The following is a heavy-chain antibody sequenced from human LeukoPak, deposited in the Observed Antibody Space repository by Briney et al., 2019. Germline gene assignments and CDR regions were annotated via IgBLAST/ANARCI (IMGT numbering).Heavy chain of an antibody. CDR3: ARGMAVAGRGNWFDP. Sequence: NPSETLSLTCTVSGGSISSYYWSWIRQPPGKGLEWIGEINHGGSTNYNPSLKSRVTISVDTSKNQFSLKLTSVTAADTAVYYCARGMAVAGRGNWFDPWGQGTLVTVSS. V-gene: IGHV4-34*01. D-gene: IGHD6-19*01. J-gene: IGHJ5*02. CDR2: INHGGST. CDR1: GGSISSYY.